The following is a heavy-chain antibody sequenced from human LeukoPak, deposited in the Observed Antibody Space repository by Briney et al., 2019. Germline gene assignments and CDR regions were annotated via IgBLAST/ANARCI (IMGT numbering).Heavy chain of an antibody. D-gene: IGHD3-16*01. Sequence: QAGGSLRLSCAASGFTFSSYWMSWVRQAPGKGLEWVANINQDGTEKYYVRSVKGRFTISRDNAKNSLYLQMNSLRAEDTAVYYCARVRGSYCLDYWGQGTLVTVSS. CDR1: GFTFSSYW. CDR3: ARVRGSYCLDY. J-gene: IGHJ4*02. V-gene: IGHV3-7*01. CDR2: INQDGTEK.